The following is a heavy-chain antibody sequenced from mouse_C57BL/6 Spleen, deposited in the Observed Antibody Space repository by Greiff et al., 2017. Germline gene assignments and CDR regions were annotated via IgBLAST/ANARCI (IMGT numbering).Heavy chain of an antibody. V-gene: IGHV1-42*01. D-gene: IGHD4-1*01. J-gene: IGHJ3*01. CDR1: GYSFTGYY. Sequence: EVQLQQSGPELVKPGASVKISCKASGYSFTGYYMNWVKQSPEKSLEWIGEINPSTGGTTYNQKFKAKATLTVDKSSSTAYMQLKSLTSEDSAVYYCARYWDAEGFAYWGQGTLVTVSA. CDR2: INPSTGGT. CDR3: ARYWDAEGFAY.